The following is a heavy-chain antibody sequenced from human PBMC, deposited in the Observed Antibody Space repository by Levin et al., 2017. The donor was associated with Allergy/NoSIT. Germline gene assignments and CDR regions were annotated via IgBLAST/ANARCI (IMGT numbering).Heavy chain of an antibody. V-gene: IGHV4-59*01. Sequence: SQTLSLTCPISGGFLRTSYWSWIRQPPGKGLEWIGFIYNSGSVNYNPSLKSRATMSVDTSKNQFSLNLSSVTAADTAVYYCARSPRDFWSGFWYFDPWGRGTLVSVSS. CDR2: IYNSGSV. CDR1: GGFLRTSY. D-gene: IGHD3-3*01. J-gene: IGHJ2*01. CDR3: ARSPRDFWSGFWYFDP.